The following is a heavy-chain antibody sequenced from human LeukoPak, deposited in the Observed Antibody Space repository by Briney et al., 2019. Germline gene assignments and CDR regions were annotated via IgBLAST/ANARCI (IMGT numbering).Heavy chain of an antibody. V-gene: IGHV3-23*01. CDR1: RFTFSSYA. J-gene: IGHJ4*02. Sequence: GGSLRLSCAASRFTFSSYAMNWVRQAPGKGLEWVSTISDNGGSTYYADSVKGRFTISRDNSKNTLYLQMNSLRAEDTAVYYCAKDPLLYSTYVLPYYFDYWGQGTLVTVFS. D-gene: IGHD4-11*01. CDR2: ISDNGGST. CDR3: AKDPLLYSTYVLPYYFDY.